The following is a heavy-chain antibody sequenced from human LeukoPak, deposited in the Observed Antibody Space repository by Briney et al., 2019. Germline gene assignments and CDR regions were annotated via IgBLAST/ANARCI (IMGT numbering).Heavy chain of an antibody. Sequence: SETLSLTCTVSGASISSDYWNWVRQPPGKGLEWIGHVYHSESTNYNPSLKSRVTISVDTSKNLFSLKLSSVTAADTAVYYCARARNYYYSSGYYSHFDYWGQGTLVTVSS. D-gene: IGHD3-22*01. J-gene: IGHJ4*02. CDR2: VYHSEST. CDR3: ARARNYYYSSGYYSHFDY. CDR1: GASISSDY. V-gene: IGHV4-59*01.